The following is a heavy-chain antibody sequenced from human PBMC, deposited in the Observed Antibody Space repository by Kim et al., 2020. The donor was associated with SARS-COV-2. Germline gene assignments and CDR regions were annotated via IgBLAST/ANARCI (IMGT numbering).Heavy chain of an antibody. CDR2: FDPEDGET. V-gene: IGHV1-24*01. CDR3: ATATPLEYYDYVWGSYRYPFDY. CDR1: GYTLTELS. Sequence: ASVKVSCKVSGYTLTELSMHWVRQAPGKGLEWMGGFDPEDGETIYAQKFQGRVTMTEDTSTDTAYMELSSLRSEDTAVYYCATATPLEYYDYVWGSYRYPFDYWGQGTLVTVSS. J-gene: IGHJ4*02. D-gene: IGHD3-16*02.